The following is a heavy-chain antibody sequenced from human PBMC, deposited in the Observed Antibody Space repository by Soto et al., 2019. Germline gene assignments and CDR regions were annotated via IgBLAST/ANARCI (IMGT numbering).Heavy chain of an antibody. D-gene: IGHD1-1*01. Sequence: ASVKVSCKPSGYIFTNYDVSWVRQAPGQGLEWMGWISTYNGDTEYAQKFQGRVTMTTDISTTTAYMEMTSLRSDDTAVYYCARDRVRLDPWGQGTLVTVSS. CDR1: GYIFTNYD. CDR3: ARDRVRLDP. CDR2: ISTYNGDT. J-gene: IGHJ5*02. V-gene: IGHV1-18*04.